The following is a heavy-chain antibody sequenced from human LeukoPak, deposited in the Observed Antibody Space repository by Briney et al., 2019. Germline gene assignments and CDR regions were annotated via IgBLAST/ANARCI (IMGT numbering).Heavy chain of an antibody. Sequence: PGRSLRLSCAASGFTFDDYAMHWVRQAPGKGLEWVSGISWNSGSIGYADSVKGRFTISRDNAKNSLYLQMNSLRAEDTALYYCAKLSSGYDLKAAEFDYWGQGTLVTVSS. CDR1: GFTFDDYA. D-gene: IGHD5-12*01. V-gene: IGHV3-9*01. CDR2: ISWNSGSI. J-gene: IGHJ4*02. CDR3: AKLSSGYDLKAAEFDY.